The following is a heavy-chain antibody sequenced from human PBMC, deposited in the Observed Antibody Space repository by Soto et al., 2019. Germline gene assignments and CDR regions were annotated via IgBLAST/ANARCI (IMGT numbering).Heavy chain of an antibody. CDR2: INPNSGGT. D-gene: IGHD1-26*01. CDR3: AKGYVGAINYFPS. CDR1: GYTFTDYY. Sequence: ASVKVACKTSGYTFTDYYLHWVRQAPGQGLEWVGWINPNSGGTNYAQKFQGWVTMTRDTSISTVYMELSRLRSDDTAVYYCAKGYVGAINYFPSWGQGTLVPVSA. V-gene: IGHV1-2*04. J-gene: IGHJ1*01.